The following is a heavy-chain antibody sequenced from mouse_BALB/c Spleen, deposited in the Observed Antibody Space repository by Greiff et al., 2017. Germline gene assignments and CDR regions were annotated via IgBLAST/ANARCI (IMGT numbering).Heavy chain of an antibody. CDR3: ARGKFTTATPFAY. CDR2: ISYSGST. CDR1: GYSITSDYA. Sequence: DVKLVESGPGLVKPSQSLSLTCTVTGYSITSDYAWNWIRQFPGNKLEWMGYISYSGSTSYNPSLKSRISITRDTSKNQFFLQLNSVTTEDTATYYCARGKFTTATPFAYWGQGTLVTVSA. J-gene: IGHJ3*01. D-gene: IGHD1-2*01. V-gene: IGHV3-2*02.